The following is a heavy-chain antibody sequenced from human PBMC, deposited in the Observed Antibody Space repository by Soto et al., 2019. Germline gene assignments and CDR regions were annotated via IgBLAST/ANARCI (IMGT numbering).Heavy chain of an antibody. CDR1: GFTFSSYG. CDR2: ISYDGSDK. V-gene: IGHV3-30*03. CDR3: ARDYYKYYDSSGYYRSPAY. J-gene: IGHJ4*02. Sequence: PGGSLRLSCAASGFTFSSYGMHWDRQAPGKGLEWVALISYDGSDKDYADSVKGRFTISRDNSRNTLFLQMNSLRAEDTAVYYCARDYYKYYDSSGYYRSPAYWGQGTLVTVSS. D-gene: IGHD3-22*01.